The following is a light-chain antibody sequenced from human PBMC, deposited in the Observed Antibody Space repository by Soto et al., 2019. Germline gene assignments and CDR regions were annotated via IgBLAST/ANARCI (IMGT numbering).Light chain of an antibody. V-gene: IGKV1-5*01. J-gene: IGKJ1*01. Sequence: DILITQSPSTLSASVGVTVTITCRASQSISNWLAWYQQKPGKAPNLLISDASNLESGVPSRFSGSGSGTEITLTISGLQPDDFATYYCQQYNSYPWTFGQGTRVEIK. CDR1: QSISNW. CDR2: DAS. CDR3: QQYNSYPWT.